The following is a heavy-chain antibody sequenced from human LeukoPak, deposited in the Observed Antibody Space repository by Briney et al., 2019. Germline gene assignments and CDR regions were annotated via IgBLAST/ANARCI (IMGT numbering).Heavy chain of an antibody. CDR2: ITGSGGST. CDR3: AKGIAGWGAFDV. V-gene: IGHV3-23*01. D-gene: IGHD6-19*01. CDR1: GFTFDDYA. J-gene: IGHJ3*01. Sequence: GRSLRLSCAASGFTFDDYAMHWVRQAPGKGLEWVSRITGSGGSTYYGDSVKGRFTISRDNSKNTLYLQMNSLRAEDTAVYYCAKGIAGWGAFDVWGQGTMVTVSS.